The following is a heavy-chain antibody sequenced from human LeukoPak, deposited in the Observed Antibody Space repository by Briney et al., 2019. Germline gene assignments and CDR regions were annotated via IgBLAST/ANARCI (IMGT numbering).Heavy chain of an antibody. CDR2: IIPIFGTA. CDR3: ARGSIAARPFDY. CDR1: GGTFSSYA. V-gene: IGHV1-69*13. J-gene: IGHJ4*02. Sequence: SVKVSCKASGGTFSSYAISWVRQAPGQGLEWMGGIIPIFGTANYAQKFQGRVTITADESTSTAYMELSRLRSEDTAVYYCARGSIAARPFDYWGQGTLVTVSS. D-gene: IGHD6-6*01.